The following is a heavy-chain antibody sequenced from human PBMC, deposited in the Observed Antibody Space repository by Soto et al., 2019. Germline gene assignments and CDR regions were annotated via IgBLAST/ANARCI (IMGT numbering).Heavy chain of an antibody. D-gene: IGHD3-22*01. CDR1: GGSFSGYY. J-gene: IGHJ4*02. V-gene: IGHV4-34*01. Sequence: SETLSLTCAVYGGSFSGYYWSWIRQPPGKGLEWIGEINHSGSTYYNPSLKSRVTISVDTPKNQFSLKLSSVTAADTAVYYCARLGITMIVVVTPPAYWGQGTLVTVS. CDR2: INHSGST. CDR3: ARLGITMIVVVTPPAY.